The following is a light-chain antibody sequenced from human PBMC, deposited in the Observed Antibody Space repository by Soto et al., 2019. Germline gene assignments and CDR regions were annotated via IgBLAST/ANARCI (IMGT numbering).Light chain of an antibody. V-gene: IGKV3-15*01. CDR1: QSVSSN. J-gene: IGKJ5*01. CDR3: QQYPNWPVT. Sequence: IVISQSPPTVSISHRESASLACRASQSVSSNLAWHQQKPGQAPRILMYDASTRATGISARFSGSGSGTEFTLTISGLQSYHFAVSSCQQYPNWPVTHDRGTRLEIK. CDR2: DAS.